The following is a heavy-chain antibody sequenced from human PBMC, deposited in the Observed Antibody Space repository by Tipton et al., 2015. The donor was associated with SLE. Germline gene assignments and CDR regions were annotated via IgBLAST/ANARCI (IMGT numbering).Heavy chain of an antibody. CDR3: ARTNWNYVYFDY. CDR2: IYYSGST. CDR1: NGSVSSYY. V-gene: IGHV4-59*02. Sequence: GLVKPSETLSLTCTVSNGSVSSYYWSWIRQPPGKRLEWIGYIYYSGSTNYNPSLKSRVTLSVDTSSNQFSLKLTSVTAADTAVYYCARTNWNYVYFDYWGQGALVTVSS. J-gene: IGHJ4*02. D-gene: IGHD1-7*01.